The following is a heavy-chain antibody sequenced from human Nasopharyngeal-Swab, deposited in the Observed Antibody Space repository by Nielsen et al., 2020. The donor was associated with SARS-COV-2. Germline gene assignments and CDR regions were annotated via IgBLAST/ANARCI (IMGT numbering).Heavy chain of an antibody. CDR2: INHSGST. J-gene: IGHJ3*02. CDR3: ARRDYYDSSDLGAFDI. D-gene: IGHD3-22*01. Sequence: WIRQPPGKGLEWIGEINHSGSTYYNPSLKSRVTISVDTSKNQFSLKLSSVTAADTAVYYCARRDYYDSSDLGAFDIWGQGTMVTVSS. V-gene: IGHV4-34*01.